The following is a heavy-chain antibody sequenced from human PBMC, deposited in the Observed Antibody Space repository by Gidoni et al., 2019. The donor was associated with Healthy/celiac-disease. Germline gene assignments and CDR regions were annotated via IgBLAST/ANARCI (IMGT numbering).Heavy chain of an antibody. J-gene: IGHJ6*02. D-gene: IGHD3-10*01. CDR1: GYTFTSYA. V-gene: IGHV1-8*01. CDR3: ARGWATMVRTSPYGMDV. CDR2: MKPNSGNT. Sequence: QVQLVQSGAELKKPGASVKVSCKASGYTFTSYAINWVRQATGQGLEWMGWMKPNSGNTGYAQKFQGRVTMTRNTSISTAYMELSSLRSEDTAVYYCARGWATMVRTSPYGMDVWGQGTTVTVSS.